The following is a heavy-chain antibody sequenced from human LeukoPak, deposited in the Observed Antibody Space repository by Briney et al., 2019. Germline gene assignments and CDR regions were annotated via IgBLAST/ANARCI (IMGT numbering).Heavy chain of an antibody. D-gene: IGHD1-1*01. CDR3: ARGPGNYYFDY. J-gene: IGHJ4*02. CDR2: FISDGSYT. V-gene: IGHV3-74*01. Sequence: PGGSLRLSCAASGFTFSNYWMHWVRQAPGKGLVWVSRFISDGSYTTYADSVKGRFTISRDNAKNTLYLQMSILRAEDTAVYYCARGPGNYYFDYWGQGTLVTVSS. CDR1: GFTFSNYW.